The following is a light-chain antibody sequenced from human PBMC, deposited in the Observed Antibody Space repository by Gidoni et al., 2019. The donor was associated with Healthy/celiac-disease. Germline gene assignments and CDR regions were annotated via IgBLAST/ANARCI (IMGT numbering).Light chain of an antibody. CDR1: ALPKQY. CDR2: KDS. V-gene: IGLV3-25*03. Sequence: SYELTQPPSVAASPGQTARITCSGDALPKQYAYWYQQKPGQAPVLVIYKDSERPSGIPERFSGSSSGTTVTLTISGVQAEDEADYYCQSADSSSYVFGTGTKVTVL. CDR3: QSADSSSYV. J-gene: IGLJ1*01.